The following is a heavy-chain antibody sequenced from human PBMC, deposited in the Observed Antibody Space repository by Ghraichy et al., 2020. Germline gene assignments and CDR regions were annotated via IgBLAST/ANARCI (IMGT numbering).Heavy chain of an antibody. CDR3: ARPSGYYRDAFDI. J-gene: IGHJ3*02. CDR1: GGSISSYY. V-gene: IGHV4-59*08. CDR2: IYYSGST. Sequence: SETLSLTCTVSGGSISSYYWSWIRQPPGKGLEWIGYIYYSGSTNYNPSLKSRVTISVDTSKNQFSLKLSSVTAADTAGYYCARPSGYYRDAFDIWGQGTMVTVSS. D-gene: IGHD3-22*01.